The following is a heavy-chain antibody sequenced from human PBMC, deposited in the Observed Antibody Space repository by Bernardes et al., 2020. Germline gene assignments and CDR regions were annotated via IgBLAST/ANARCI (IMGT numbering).Heavy chain of an antibody. V-gene: IGHV4-34*01. CDR2: INHSGST. D-gene: IGHD3-16*01. J-gene: IGHJ5*02. CDR1: GGSFSGYY. Sequence: SETLSLTCAVYGGSFSGYYWSWIRQPPGKGLEWIGEINHSGSTNYNPSLKSRVTISVDTSKNQFSLKLSSVTAADTAVYYCARDGVVDLSGSVSWFDPWAQGTLVTVSS. CDR3: ARDGVVDLSGSVSWFDP.